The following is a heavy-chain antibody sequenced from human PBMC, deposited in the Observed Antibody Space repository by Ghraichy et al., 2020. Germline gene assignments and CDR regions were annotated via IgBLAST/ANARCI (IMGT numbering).Heavy chain of an antibody. CDR1: GFTFSSYG. J-gene: IGHJ3*02. CDR2: ISYDGSNK. D-gene: IGHD3-9*01. V-gene: IGHV3-30*18. Sequence: GGSLRLSCAASGFTFSSYGMHWVRQAPGKGLEWVAVISYDGSNKYYADSVKGRFTISRDNSKNTLYLQMNSLRAEDTAVYYCAKGHPYYDILTGPTVEAFDIWGQGTMVTVSS. CDR3: AKGHPYYDILTGPTVEAFDI.